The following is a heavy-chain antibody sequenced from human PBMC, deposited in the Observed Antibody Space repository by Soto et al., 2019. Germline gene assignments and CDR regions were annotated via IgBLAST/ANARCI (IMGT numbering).Heavy chain of an antibody. J-gene: IGHJ5*02. CDR1: GGSINTYF. V-gene: IGHV4-4*07. CDR2: ISAITGT. Sequence: PSETLSLTCTVSGGSINTYFWSWIWQPAGKGLEWIGRISAITGTNYNPSLESRVTMSIDRSMNQISLELTSMTAADTAVYYCARGAGPPWFDPWGQGTLVTVSS. CDR3: ARGAGPPWFDP.